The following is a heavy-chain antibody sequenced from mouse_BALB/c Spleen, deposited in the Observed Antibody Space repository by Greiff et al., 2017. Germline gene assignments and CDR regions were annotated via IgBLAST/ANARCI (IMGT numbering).Heavy chain of an antibody. CDR1: GYTFTSYY. Sequence: QVQLKESGPELVKPGASVRISCKASGYTFTSYYIHWVKQRPGQGLEWIGWIYPGNVNTKYNEKFKGKATLTADKSSSTAYMQLSSLTSEDSAVYFCARVGPYYGNFDYWGQGTTLTVSS. CDR2: IYPGNVNT. CDR3: ARVGPYYGNFDY. D-gene: IGHD2-10*01. J-gene: IGHJ2*01. V-gene: IGHV1S56*01.